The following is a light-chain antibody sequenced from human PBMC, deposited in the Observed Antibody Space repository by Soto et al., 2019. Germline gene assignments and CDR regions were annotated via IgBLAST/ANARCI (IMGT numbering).Light chain of an antibody. CDR3: QQRSNWPGLT. CDR2: DAS. J-gene: IGKJ4*01. CDR1: QSVGSY. V-gene: IGKV3-11*01. Sequence: EIVLTQSPATLSLSPGERATLSCRASQSVGSYLAWYQQKPGQAPRLLIYDASNRATGIPARFSGSGSGTDFTLTTSSLEPEDFAVYYCQQRSNWPGLTFGGGTKVEIK.